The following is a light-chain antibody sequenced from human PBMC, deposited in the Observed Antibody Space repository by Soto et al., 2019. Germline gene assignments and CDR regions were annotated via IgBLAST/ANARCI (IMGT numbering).Light chain of an antibody. CDR1: SSDVGDYNY. V-gene: IGLV2-8*01. J-gene: IGLJ1*01. CDR3: SSYAGSNDYV. CDR2: EVS. Sequence: QSALTQPPSASGSPRQSVTISCTGTSSDVGDYNYVSWYQHHPGKAPKLMIYEVSKRPSGVPDRFSGSKSGNTASLTVSGLQAEDEADYYCSSYAGSNDYVFGTGTKLTVL.